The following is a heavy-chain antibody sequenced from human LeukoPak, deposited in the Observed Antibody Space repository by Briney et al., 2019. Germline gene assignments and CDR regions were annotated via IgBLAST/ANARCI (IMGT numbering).Heavy chain of an antibody. CDR1: GFTFSSYG. J-gene: IGHJ4*02. CDR3: ARPSMGYGGNSGLDY. Sequence: QPGRSLRLSCAASGFTFSSYGMHWVRQAPGKGLEWVTVIWYDGSNKYYADSVKGRFTISRGNSKNTQYLQMNSLRAEDTAVYYCARPSMGYGGNSGLDYWGQGTLVTVSS. V-gene: IGHV3-33*01. CDR2: IWYDGSNK. D-gene: IGHD4-23*01.